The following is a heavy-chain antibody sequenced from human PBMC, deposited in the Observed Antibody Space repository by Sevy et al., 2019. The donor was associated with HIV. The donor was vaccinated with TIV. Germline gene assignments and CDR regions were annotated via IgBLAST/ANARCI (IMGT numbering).Heavy chain of an antibody. CDR2: IRFDASTK. CDR1: GFIFGNYP. V-gene: IGHV3-30*02. J-gene: IGHJ4*02. D-gene: IGHD6-6*01. CDR3: AKDLTGRYTSSSGDFDY. Sequence: GGSLRLSCVASGFIFGNYPIHWVRQAPGEGLEWVALIRFDASTKYYKDSVKGRFTVSRDNAKNILYLQMNSLRPEDTAVYYCAKDLTGRYTSSSGDFDYWGQGTLVTVSS.